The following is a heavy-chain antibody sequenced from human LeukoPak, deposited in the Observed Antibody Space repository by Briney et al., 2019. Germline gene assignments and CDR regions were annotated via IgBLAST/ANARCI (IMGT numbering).Heavy chain of an antibody. Sequence: GGSLRLSCAASGFTFSGHWMSWVRQAPGKGLEWVANINQGGSDKYYVDSVKGRFSISRDNANNLLYLQMNSLRGGDTAVYYCTRDRSRAEDDWGQGTLVTVSS. D-gene: IGHD1-14*01. CDR3: TRDRSRAEDD. J-gene: IGHJ4*02. CDR1: GFTFSGHW. V-gene: IGHV3-7*01. CDR2: INQGGSDK.